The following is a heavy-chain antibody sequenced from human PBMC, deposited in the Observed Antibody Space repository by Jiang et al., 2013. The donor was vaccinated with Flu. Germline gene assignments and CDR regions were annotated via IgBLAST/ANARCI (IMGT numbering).Heavy chain of an antibody. CDR3: ARRPYCSGGNCYSSYYFDY. CDR2: IHHSGST. Sequence: GPGLVKPSETLSLTCTVSGYSISSGYYWGWIRQPPGKGLEWIGSIHHSGSTYYNPSLKSRVTISVDTSKNQFSLKLTSVTAADTAVYYCARRPYCSGGNCYSSYYFDYWGQGPWSPSPQ. V-gene: IGHV4-38-2*02. CDR1: GYSISSGYY. D-gene: IGHD2-15*01. J-gene: IGHJ4*02.